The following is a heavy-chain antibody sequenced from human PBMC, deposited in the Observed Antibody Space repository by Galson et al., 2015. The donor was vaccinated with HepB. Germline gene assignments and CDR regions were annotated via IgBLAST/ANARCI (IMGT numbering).Heavy chain of an antibody. J-gene: IGHJ6*02. V-gene: IGHV3-33*08. CDR1: GFTFSSYG. CDR2: IWYDGSNK. D-gene: IGHD3-10*01. CDR3: ARDGPNSGVPGYYYYGMDV. Sequence: SLRLSCAASGFTFSSYGMHWVRQAPGKGLEWVAVIWYDGSNKYYADSVKGRFTISRDNSKNTLYLQMNSLRAEDTAVYYCARDGPNSGVPGYYYYGMDVWGQGTTVTVSS.